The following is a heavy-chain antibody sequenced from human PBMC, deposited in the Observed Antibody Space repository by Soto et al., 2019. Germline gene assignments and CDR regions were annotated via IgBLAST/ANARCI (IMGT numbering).Heavy chain of an antibody. CDR1: GGSISSYY. CDR2: IYYSGST. Sequence: KPSETLSLTCTVSGGSISSYYWSWIRQPPGKGLEWIGYIYYSGSTNYNPSLKSRVTISVDTSKNQFSLKLSSVTAADTAVYYCARGVTIFGVVKWGQGTLVTVSS. CDR3: ARGVTIFGVVK. D-gene: IGHD3-3*01. J-gene: IGHJ4*02. V-gene: IGHV4-59*01.